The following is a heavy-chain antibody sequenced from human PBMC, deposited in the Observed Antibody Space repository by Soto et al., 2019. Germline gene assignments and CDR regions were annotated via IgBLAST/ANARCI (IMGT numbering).Heavy chain of an antibody. V-gene: IGHV3-23*01. Sequence: GGSLIRSCAASRFTFSSYAMSWVRQAPGKGLEWVSSISGSGDITYYADSLKGRFTISRDNSKNTLYLQMNSLRAEDTAVYYCAKENIVVVTSGDFDYWGQGTLVTVSS. CDR1: RFTFSSYA. CDR2: ISGSGDIT. J-gene: IGHJ4*02. CDR3: AKENIVVVTSGDFDY. D-gene: IGHD2-21*02.